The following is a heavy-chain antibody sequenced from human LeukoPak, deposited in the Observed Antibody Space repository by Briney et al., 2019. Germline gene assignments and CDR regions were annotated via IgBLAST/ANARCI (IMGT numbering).Heavy chain of an antibody. Sequence: GRSLRLSCAASGFTFSSYGMHWVRQAPGKGLEWVAVISYDGSNKYYADSVKGRFTISRDNSKNTLYLQMNSLRAEDTAVYYCAKTGFGWELLRGSNYFDYWGQGTLVTVSS. D-gene: IGHD1-26*01. CDR1: GFTFSSYG. J-gene: IGHJ4*02. CDR3: AKTGFGWELLRGSNYFDY. V-gene: IGHV3-30*18. CDR2: ISYDGSNK.